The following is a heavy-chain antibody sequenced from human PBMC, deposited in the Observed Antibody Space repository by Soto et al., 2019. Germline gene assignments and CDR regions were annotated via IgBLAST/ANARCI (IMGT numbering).Heavy chain of an antibody. D-gene: IGHD2-15*01. Sequence: SETLSLTCAVYGGSFSVYYWSWIRHPPGKGLEWIGEINHSGSTNYNPSLKSRVTISVDTSKNQFSLKLSSVTAADTAVYYCARGLVYCSGGSCHGGWFDPWGQGTLVTVSS. J-gene: IGHJ5*02. CDR3: ARGLVYCSGGSCHGGWFDP. CDR2: INHSGST. V-gene: IGHV4-34*01. CDR1: GGSFSVYY.